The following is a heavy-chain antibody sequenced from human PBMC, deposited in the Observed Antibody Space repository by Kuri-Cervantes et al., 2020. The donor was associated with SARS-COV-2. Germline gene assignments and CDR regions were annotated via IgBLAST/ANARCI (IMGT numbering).Heavy chain of an antibody. D-gene: IGHD4-11*01. CDR3: ARDVYPYSKLGHYFDY. J-gene: IGHJ4*02. V-gene: IGHV3-21*01. Sequence: GESLKISCVASGFTFRTYTMNWVRQAPGKALEWVSSISGSESYKYYADSMKGRFTISRDNAKNSLYLQMNSLRAEDTAVYYCARDVYPYSKLGHYFDYWGQGTLVTVSS. CDR2: ISGSESYK. CDR1: GFTFRTYT.